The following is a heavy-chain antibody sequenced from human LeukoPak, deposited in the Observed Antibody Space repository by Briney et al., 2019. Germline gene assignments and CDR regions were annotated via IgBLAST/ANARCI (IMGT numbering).Heavy chain of an antibody. D-gene: IGHD3-10*01. V-gene: IGHV3-48*01. CDR3: ARVWLDYGSGSFSCGY. CDR1: GFTFSSYS. CDR2: ISSSSSII. J-gene: IGHJ4*02. Sequence: GGALRLSCAASGFTFSSYSMNWVRQAPGKGLEWVSYISSSSSIIYYADSVKSRFTISRYNAKNSLYLQMNSLRAEDTAVYYCARVWLDYGSGSFSCGYWGQGTLVTVSS.